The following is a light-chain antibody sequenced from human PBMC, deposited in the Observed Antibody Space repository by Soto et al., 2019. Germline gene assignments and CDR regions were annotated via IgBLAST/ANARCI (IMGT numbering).Light chain of an antibody. V-gene: IGKV1-5*03. CDR1: QTISSW. CDR3: IQAYTYPLT. CDR2: KAS. J-gene: IGKJ4*01. Sequence: DIQMTQSPSTLSGSVGDRVTITCRASQTISSWLAWYQQKPGKAPKLLIYKASTLKSGVPSRFSGSGSGTEFTLTISSLQPDDFATYYCIQAYTYPLTLGGGTKVDIK.